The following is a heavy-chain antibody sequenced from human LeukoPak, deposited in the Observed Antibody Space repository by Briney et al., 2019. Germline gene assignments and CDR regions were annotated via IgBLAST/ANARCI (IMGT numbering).Heavy chain of an antibody. CDR1: ILTVRSYC. D-gene: IGHD6-19*01. J-gene: IGHJ3*02. Sequence: GGSLRLSCAVSILTVRSYCVPGARQAPGGGLVGLGRIISDGRRTRDGHSGKGRFTLSRENAKNSPFLKINCLTPEDTALYYSPSEDADITVATSAAFDIWGHGKTVTVSS. V-gene: IGHV3-74*01. CDR3: PSEDADITVATSAAFDI. CDR2: IISDGRRT.